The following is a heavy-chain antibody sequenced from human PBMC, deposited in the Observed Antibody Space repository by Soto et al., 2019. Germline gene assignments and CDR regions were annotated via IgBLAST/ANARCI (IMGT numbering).Heavy chain of an antibody. V-gene: IGHV1-46*01. CDR2: INPSGGST. Sequence: WASVKVSCKASGYTFTSYYMHWVRQAPGQGLEWMGIINPSGGSTSYAQKFQGRVTMTRDTSTSTVYMELSSLRSEDTAVYYCARSRGEDSSAPGAWFDPWGQGTLVTVSS. J-gene: IGHJ5*02. D-gene: IGHD6-6*01. CDR1: GYTFTSYY. CDR3: ARSRGEDSSAPGAWFDP.